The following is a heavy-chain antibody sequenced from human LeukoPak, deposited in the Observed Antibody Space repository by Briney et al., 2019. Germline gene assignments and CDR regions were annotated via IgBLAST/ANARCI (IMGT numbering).Heavy chain of an antibody. CDR2: INPNSGGT. CDR3: ARSLYPSVADTYYYYYYMDV. J-gene: IGHJ6*03. V-gene: IGHV1-2*06. Sequence: ASVKVSCKVYGYTLTELSIHWVRQAPGQGLEWMGRINPNSGGTNYAQKFQGRVTMTRDTSISTAYMELSRLRSDDTAVYYCARSLYPSVADTYYYYYYMDVWGKGTTVTVSS. D-gene: IGHD6-19*01. CDR1: GYTLTELS.